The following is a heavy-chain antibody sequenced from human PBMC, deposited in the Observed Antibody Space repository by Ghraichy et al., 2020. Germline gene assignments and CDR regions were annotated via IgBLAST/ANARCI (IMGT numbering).Heavy chain of an antibody. CDR1: EFTFSSYA. CDR3: AKDRQVASVYGLDV. J-gene: IGHJ6*02. D-gene: IGHD2-21*01. V-gene: IGHV3-23*01. Sequence: GGSLRLSCAASEFTFSSYAMTWVRQAPGKGLEWVSIISGSGESVSYADSVKGRFTTSNDNSKNTLYLQMNSLRAEDTAVYCCAKDRQVASVYGLDVWGQGTTVTVSS. CDR2: ISGSGESV.